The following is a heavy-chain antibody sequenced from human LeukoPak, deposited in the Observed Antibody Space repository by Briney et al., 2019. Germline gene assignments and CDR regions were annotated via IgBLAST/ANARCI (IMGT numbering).Heavy chain of an antibody. J-gene: IGHJ4*02. CDR3: AKVEVLWFGELSYFDY. CDR1: GFTFSSYG. CDR2: ISGSGGST. D-gene: IGHD3-10*01. Sequence: GGTLRLSCAASGFTFSSYGMSWVRQAPGKGLEWVSAISGSGGSTYYADSVKGRLTISRDNSKNTLYLQMNSLRAEDTAVYYCAKVEVLWFGELSYFDYWGQGTLVTVSS. V-gene: IGHV3-23*01.